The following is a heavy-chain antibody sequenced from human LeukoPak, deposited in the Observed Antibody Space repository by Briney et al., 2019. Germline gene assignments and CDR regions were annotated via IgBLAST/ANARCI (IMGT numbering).Heavy chain of an antibody. CDR2: IYPGDSDT. D-gene: IGHD3-22*01. V-gene: IGHV5-51*01. CDR3: ARLRDYDSSGYDNWFDP. Sequence: GESLKISCKVSGSIFTTYWIGWVRQLPGKGLEWMGIIYPGDSDTRYSPSFQGQVTISADKSISTAYLQWSSLKASDTAMYYCARLRDYDSSGYDNWFDPWGQGTLVTVSS. J-gene: IGHJ5*02. CDR1: GSIFTTYW.